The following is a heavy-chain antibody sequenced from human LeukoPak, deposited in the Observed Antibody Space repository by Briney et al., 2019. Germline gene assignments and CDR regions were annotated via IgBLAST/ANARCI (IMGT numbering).Heavy chain of an antibody. CDR2: INHSGST. D-gene: IGHD2-2*01. V-gene: IGHV4-39*07. J-gene: IGHJ6*02. CDR1: GGSISSSSYY. CDR3: ARGRVQFRKVPARSMDV. Sequence: PSETLSLTCTVSGGSISSSSYYWSWIRQPPGKGLEWIGEINHSGSTNYNPSLKSRVTISVDTSKNQFSLKLSSVTAADTAVYYCARGRVQFRKVPARSMDVWGQGTTVTVSS.